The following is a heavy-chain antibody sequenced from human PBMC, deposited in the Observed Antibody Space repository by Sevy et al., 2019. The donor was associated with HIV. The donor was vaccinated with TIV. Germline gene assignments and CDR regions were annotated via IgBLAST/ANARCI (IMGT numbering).Heavy chain of an antibody. J-gene: IGHJ6*02. D-gene: IGHD3-3*01. CDR3: ARVDPYYEFGDV. Sequence: ASVKVSCKASGYTLNDYGISWVRQAPGQGLAWIGWVTTYKDSTNYAQNLQGRVTLTTDTSTNTAYMELRSLRSDDTAVYYCARVDPYYEFGDVWGQGTTVTVSS. CDR2: VTTYKDST. V-gene: IGHV1-18*01. CDR1: GYTLNDYG.